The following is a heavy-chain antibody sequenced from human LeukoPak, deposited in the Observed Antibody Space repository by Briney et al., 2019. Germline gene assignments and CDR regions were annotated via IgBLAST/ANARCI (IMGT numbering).Heavy chain of an antibody. CDR3: ARAHPRGTVDY. D-gene: IGHD1-1*01. J-gene: IGHJ4*02. V-gene: IGHV4-61*02. CDR1: GDSISSGLYY. CDR2: FSSSGSP. Sequence: SETLSLTCTVSGDSISSGLYYWSWIRQPAGKGLEWIGRFSSSGSPNYNPSLNSRVPISVQTSKYQFPLKDSSVTAADTAVHYCARAHPRGTVDYWGQGTLVTVSS.